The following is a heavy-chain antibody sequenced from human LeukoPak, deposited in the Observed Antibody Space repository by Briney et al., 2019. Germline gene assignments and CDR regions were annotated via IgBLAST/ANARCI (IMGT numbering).Heavy chain of an antibody. CDR2: ISGSGGST. D-gene: IGHD3-10*01. CDR1: GFTFSSYA. J-gene: IGHJ4*01. V-gene: IGHV3-23*01. CDR3: AKDIRFGELLYSYFDY. Sequence: PGASLRLSCAASGFTFSSYAMSWVRQAPGKGLEWVSAISGSGGSTYYADSVKGRFTISRDNSKNTLYLQMNSLRAEDTAVYYCAKDIRFGELLYSYFDYWGHGTLVTVSS.